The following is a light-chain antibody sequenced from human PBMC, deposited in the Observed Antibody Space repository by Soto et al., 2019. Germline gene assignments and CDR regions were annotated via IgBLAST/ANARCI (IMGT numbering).Light chain of an antibody. CDR1: QSVSSY. CDR3: QQRSSWPIT. Sequence: EIVLTQSPATLSLSPGERATISCRTSQSVSSYFAWYQQKPGRAPRLLIYDASNRATGIPARFIGSGSGTDFTLTISSLEPEDFAVYYCQQRSSWPITFGQGTRLEIK. V-gene: IGKV3-11*01. J-gene: IGKJ5*01. CDR2: DAS.